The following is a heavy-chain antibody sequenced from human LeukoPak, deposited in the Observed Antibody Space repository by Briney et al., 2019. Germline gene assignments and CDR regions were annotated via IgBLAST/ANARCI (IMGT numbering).Heavy chain of an antibody. J-gene: IGHJ4*02. D-gene: IGHD4-17*01. CDR1: GFTFDDYA. CDR3: AKDTWPSSTVTSPSPFDY. CDR2: ISWNSGSI. V-gene: IGHV3-9*01. Sequence: GGSLRLSCAASGFTFDDYAMHWVRQAPGKGLEWVSGISWNSGSIGYADSVKGRFTISGDNAKNSLYLQMNSLRAEDTALYYCAKDTWPSSTVTSPSPFDYWGQGTLVTVSS.